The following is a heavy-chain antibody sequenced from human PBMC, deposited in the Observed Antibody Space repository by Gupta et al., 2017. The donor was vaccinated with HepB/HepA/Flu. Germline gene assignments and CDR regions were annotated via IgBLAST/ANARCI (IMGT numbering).Heavy chain of an antibody. CDR2: ISYDGSNK. CDR1: GFTFSWDA. V-gene: IGHV3-30-3*01. D-gene: IGHD3-9*01. CDR3: ARVGDILTGYDAFDI. Sequence: QVQLVESGGGVVQPGRSLRLSCAAFGFTFSWDAMQWVRQAPGKGLEWVAVISYDGSNKYYADSVKGRFTISRDNSKNTLYLQMNSLRAEDTAVYYCARVGDILTGYDAFDIWGQGTMVTVSS. J-gene: IGHJ3*02.